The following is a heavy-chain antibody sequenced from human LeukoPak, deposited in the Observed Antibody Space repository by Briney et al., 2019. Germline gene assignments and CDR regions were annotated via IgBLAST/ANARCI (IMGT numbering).Heavy chain of an antibody. Sequence: GGSLRLSCAASGFTFSDYYMSWIRQAPGKGLEWVSYVSSSSSYTNYADSVKGRFTISRDNAKNSLYLQMNSLRADDTAVYYSATNYDILTGSPKDDAFDIWGQGTMVTVSS. V-gene: IGHV3-11*03. D-gene: IGHD3-9*01. CDR1: GFTFSDYY. CDR3: ATNYDILTGSPKDDAFDI. CDR2: VSSSSSYT. J-gene: IGHJ3*02.